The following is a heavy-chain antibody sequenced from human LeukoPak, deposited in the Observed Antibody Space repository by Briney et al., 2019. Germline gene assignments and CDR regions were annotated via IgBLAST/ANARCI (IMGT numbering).Heavy chain of an antibody. D-gene: IGHD2-21*02. J-gene: IGHJ4*02. Sequence: GGSLRLSCAASGFTFSNYWMSWVRQAPGKGLEWVANINQDGSEKYYVDSVKGRFTISRDNAKNSLYLQMNSLRAEDTAVYYCARAKERLSYFDYWGQGTLVTVPS. CDR3: ARAKERLSYFDY. V-gene: IGHV3-7*05. CDR1: GFTFSNYW. CDR2: INQDGSEK.